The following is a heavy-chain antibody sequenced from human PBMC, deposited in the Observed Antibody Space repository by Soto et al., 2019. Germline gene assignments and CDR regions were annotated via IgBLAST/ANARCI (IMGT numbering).Heavy chain of an antibody. J-gene: IGHJ4*02. CDR3: AKDGHDGTVYVQALAH. CDR1: GFIFDDHA. V-gene: IGHV3-43*01. D-gene: IGHD1-7*01. CDR2: ITWDGEGT. Sequence: HPGGSLRLSCAASGFIFDDHAMHWVRQPPGKGLEWVSAITWDGEGTHYADSVKGRFTVSRDNRNNTLFLEMSNLRSEDTALYYCAKDGHDGTVYVQALAHWGQGTLVTVSS.